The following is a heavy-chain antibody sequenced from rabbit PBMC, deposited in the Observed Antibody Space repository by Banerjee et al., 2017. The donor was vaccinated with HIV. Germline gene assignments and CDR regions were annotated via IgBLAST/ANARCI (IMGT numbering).Heavy chain of an antibody. V-gene: IGHV1S40*01. J-gene: IGHJ4*01. CDR2: IYTGSSSSI. D-gene: IGHD4-1*01. CDR1: GLDFSVSDY. CDR3: ARDLDGVIGWNFGW. Sequence: QQLEESGGGLVKPGASLTLTCTASGLDFSVSDYLCWVRQAPGKGLEWIACIYTGSSSSIYYATWAKGRFTISKTSSTTVTLQMTSLTAADTATYFCARDLDGVIGWNFGWWGPGTLVTVS.